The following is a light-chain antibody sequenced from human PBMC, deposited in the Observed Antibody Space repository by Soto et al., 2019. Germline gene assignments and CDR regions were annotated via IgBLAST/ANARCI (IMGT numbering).Light chain of an antibody. Sequence: DIQMTQSPSTLSASVGDRVIITCRASQSISTWLAWHQQKPGKAPKLLISKASSLESGVPSRFSGSGSGTEFPLTISSLQHDDFVTYYCQQYNSFRAFGQGTKVEIK. CDR1: QSISTW. CDR3: QQYNSFRA. CDR2: KAS. V-gene: IGKV1-5*03. J-gene: IGKJ1*01.